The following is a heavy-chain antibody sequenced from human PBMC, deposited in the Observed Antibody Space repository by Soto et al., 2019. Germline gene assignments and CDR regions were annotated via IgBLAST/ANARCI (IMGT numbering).Heavy chain of an antibody. J-gene: IGHJ4*02. CDR3: ARSIFLATNDNERFDY. Sequence: EVQLVESGGGLVQPGGSLVLSCAASGFPFSSYAMSWVRQAPGKGLEWVSSISGGGNDAYYADSVKGRFTISRDNSKKALYLQMHRRSADDAAVHYWARSIFLATNDNERFDYWGQGTLVTVSS. D-gene: IGHD3-3*02. CDR2: ISGGGNDA. V-gene: IGHV3-23*04. CDR1: GFPFSSYA.